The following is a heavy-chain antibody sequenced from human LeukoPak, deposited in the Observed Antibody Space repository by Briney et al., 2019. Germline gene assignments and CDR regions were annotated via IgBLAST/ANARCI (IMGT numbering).Heavy chain of an antibody. CDR2: ISSDGRNI. CDR1: GFTFSTYS. CDR3: ARDRIMPSAGEPFDY. J-gene: IGHJ4*02. V-gene: IGHV3-30-3*01. Sequence: GGSLRLSCAASGFTFSTYSMHWVRQAPGKGLEWVAVISSDGRNIYYADSVKGRFTISRENSKNTLYLQMNSLRAEDMAVYYCARDRIMPSAGEPFDYWGQGTLVTASS. D-gene: IGHD3-16*01.